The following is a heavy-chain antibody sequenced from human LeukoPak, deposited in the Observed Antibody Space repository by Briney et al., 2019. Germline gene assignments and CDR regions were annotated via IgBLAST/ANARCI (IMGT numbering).Heavy chain of an antibody. CDR3: ARSRSSGWLFDY. D-gene: IGHD6-19*01. J-gene: IGHJ4*02. Sequence: PGGSLRLSCAASGFTVSSNYMSWVRQAPGKGLEWVSVIYSGGSTYYADSVKGRFTISRDNSKNTLYLQMSSLRAEDTAVYYCARSRSSGWLFDYWGQGTLVTVSS. CDR2: IYSGGST. CDR1: GFTVSSNY. V-gene: IGHV3-53*01.